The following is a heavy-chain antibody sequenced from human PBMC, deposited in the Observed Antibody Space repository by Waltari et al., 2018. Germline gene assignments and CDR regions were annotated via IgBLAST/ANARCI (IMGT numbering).Heavy chain of an antibody. CDR1: GGSISSSNW. D-gene: IGHD5-18*01. V-gene: IGHV4-4*02. Sequence: QVQLQESGPGLVKPSGTLSLTCAVSGGSISSSNWWSWVRQPPGKGLEWIGEIYHSGSTNDNPSLKSRVTISVDKSKNQFSLKLSSVTAADTAVYYCARDGKSYGYAYYYGMDVWGQGTTVTVSS. CDR3: ARDGKSYGYAYYYGMDV. J-gene: IGHJ6*02. CDR2: IYHSGST.